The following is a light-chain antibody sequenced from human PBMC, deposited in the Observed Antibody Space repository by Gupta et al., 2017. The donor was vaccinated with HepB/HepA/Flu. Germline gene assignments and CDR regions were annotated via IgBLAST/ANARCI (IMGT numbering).Light chain of an antibody. CDR1: QNIGNN. V-gene: IGKV3-15*01. CDR2: HAS. CDR3: QHTPGWPPWT. Sequence: EIVMTQPPATLSVSPGRRATLSCRASQNIGNNLACYQQRPRQPPSLLIFHASRRDAGTPSWFSGSGCGKELTLTISSPQSEDSAVYYCQHTPGWPPWTFGQGTKVEI. J-gene: IGKJ1*01.